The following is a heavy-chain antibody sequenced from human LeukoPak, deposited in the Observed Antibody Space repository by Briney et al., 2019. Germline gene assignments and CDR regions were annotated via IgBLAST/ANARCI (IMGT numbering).Heavy chain of an antibody. J-gene: IGHJ5*02. CDR2: IDKKDKGYATAT. D-gene: IGHD1-26*01. CDR3: TRDSGTYNWFDP. CDR1: GFTFSGSA. Sequence: GGSLRLSCAASGFTFSGSAIHWVRQSSGKGLEWVRQIDKKDKGYATATAYAASVKGRFTISRDDSINTAYLQMKSLKTEDTALYYCTRDSGTYNWFDPWGQGTLVTVSS. V-gene: IGHV3-73*01.